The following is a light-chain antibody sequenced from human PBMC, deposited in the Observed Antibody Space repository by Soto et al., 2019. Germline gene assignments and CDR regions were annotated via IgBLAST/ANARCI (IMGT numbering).Light chain of an antibody. J-gene: IGKJ4*01. CDR2: DAS. CDR3: QQYDNLPLT. CDR1: QDISNY. Sequence: DIQMTQSPSSLSASVGDRVTITCQASQDISNYLNWYQQKPGKAPKLLIYDASNLETGVPSRFSGSGSGTDFTFTISRLQPEDIATYYCQQYDNLPLTFGGGTKLDIK. V-gene: IGKV1-33*01.